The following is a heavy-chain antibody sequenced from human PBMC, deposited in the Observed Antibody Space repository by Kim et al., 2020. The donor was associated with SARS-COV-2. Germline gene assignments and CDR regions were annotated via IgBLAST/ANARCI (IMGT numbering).Heavy chain of an antibody. J-gene: IGHJ6*02. V-gene: IGHV7-4-1*02. Sequence: ASVKVSCKASGYTFTSYAMNWVRQAPGQGLEWMGWINTNTGNPTYAQGFTGRFVFSLDTSVSTAYLQISSLKAEDTAVYYCARDALRFDWLLVYGMDVWGQGTTVTVSS. D-gene: IGHD3-9*01. CDR1: GYTFTSYA. CDR3: ARDALRFDWLLVYGMDV. CDR2: INTNTGNP.